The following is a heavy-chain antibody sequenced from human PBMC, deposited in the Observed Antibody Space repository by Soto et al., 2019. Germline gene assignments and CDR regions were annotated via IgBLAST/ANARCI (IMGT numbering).Heavy chain of an antibody. CDR3: ASPTYCSSTRCAARGSLDI. J-gene: IGHJ3*02. Sequence: QVQLVQSGAEVKKPGSSVKVSCKASGGTFSSYTISWVRQAPGQGLEWIGRIIPILGIANYAQKFQGRVTIPADKSTSTADMELSSLRSEDTAVYYCASPTYCSSTRCAARGSLDIWGQGPMVTVSS. CDR1: GGTFSSYT. D-gene: IGHD2-2*01. V-gene: IGHV1-69*02. CDR2: IIPILGIA.